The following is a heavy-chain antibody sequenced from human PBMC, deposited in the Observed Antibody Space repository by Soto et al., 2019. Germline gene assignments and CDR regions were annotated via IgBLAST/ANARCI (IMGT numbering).Heavy chain of an antibody. CDR1: GGSISSSSYY. J-gene: IGHJ5*02. V-gene: IGHV4-39*01. CDR3: ARRKRYYDRSCYYWDSVWFDP. D-gene: IGHD3-22*01. CDR2: IYYSGST. Sequence: SETLSLTCTVSGGSISSSSYYWGWIRQPPGKGLEWIGSIYYSGSTYYNPSLKSRVTISVDTSKNQFSLKLSSVTAADTAVYYCARRKRYYDRSCYYWDSVWFDPWGQGTLVIVS.